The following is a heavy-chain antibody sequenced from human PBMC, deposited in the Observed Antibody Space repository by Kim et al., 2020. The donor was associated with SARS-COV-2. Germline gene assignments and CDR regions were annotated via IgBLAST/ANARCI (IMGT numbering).Heavy chain of an antibody. J-gene: IGHJ5*02. CDR1: GGSISSGHFF. V-gene: IGHV4-31*03. D-gene: IGHD2-21*02. CDR3: ARGVVTEKGIWFDP. Sequence: SETLSLTCTVSGGSISSGHFFWSWIRQHSGKGLEWIGYISYSGSTYYNPSLKSRLTILVDTSKNQFSLKLTSVTAADTAVYYCARGVVTEKGIWFDPWGPGTLVTVSS. CDR2: ISYSGST.